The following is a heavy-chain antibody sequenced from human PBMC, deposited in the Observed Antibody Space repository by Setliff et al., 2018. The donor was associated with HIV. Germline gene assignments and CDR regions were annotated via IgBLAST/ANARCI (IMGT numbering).Heavy chain of an antibody. CDR1: GGSITGYF. D-gene: IGHD3-3*01. CDR3: ARDRGSYNFWSGLARGDNWFDP. CDR2: IFYSGSS. J-gene: IGHJ5*02. Sequence: SETLSLTCTVSGGSITGYFWSWIRQPPGKGLEWIGYIFYSGSSNYNPSLKSRVTMSVDTSKNQFSLNLTSVTAADTAVYYCARDRGSYNFWSGLARGDNWFDPWGQGTLVTVSS. V-gene: IGHV4-59*01.